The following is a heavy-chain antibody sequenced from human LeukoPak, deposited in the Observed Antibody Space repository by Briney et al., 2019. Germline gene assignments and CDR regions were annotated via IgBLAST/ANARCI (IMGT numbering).Heavy chain of an antibody. CDR2: MYHSGDT. CDR1: GYAVSSGYY. J-gene: IGHJ5*02. V-gene: IGHV4-38-2*02. D-gene: IGHD2-2*01. Sequence: NTSETLSLTCTVSGYAVSSGYYWGWIRQPPGKGLEWIGSMYHSGDTYYNPSLKSRVTISVDTSKNQLSLKLNSVTAADTAVYYCARSKAHLSTSWYGTWFDPWGQGTLVTVSS. CDR3: ARSKAHLSTSWYGTWFDP.